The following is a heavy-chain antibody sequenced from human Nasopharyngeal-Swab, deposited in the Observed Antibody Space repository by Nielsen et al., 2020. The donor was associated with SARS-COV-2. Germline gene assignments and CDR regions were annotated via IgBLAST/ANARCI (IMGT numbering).Heavy chain of an antibody. D-gene: IGHD3-3*01. Sequence: SETLSLTCTVSGGSVSSGGYYWSWIRQHPGKGLEWIGYIYYSRSTYYNPSLKGRVTISVDTSKNQFSLKLSSVTAADTAVYYCARAGTIFGVVIIHFDYWGQGTLVTVSS. V-gene: IGHV4-31*03. CDR3: ARAGTIFGVVIIHFDY. CDR2: IYYSRST. CDR1: GGSVSSGGYY. J-gene: IGHJ4*02.